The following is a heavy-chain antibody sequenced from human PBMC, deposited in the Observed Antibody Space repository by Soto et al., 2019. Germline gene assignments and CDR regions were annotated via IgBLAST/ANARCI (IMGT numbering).Heavy chain of an antibody. V-gene: IGHV1-69*01. CDR1: GGTFSSYA. D-gene: IGHD2-15*01. CDR3: AREGIGSGHMYYFDY. CDR2: IIPIFGTA. Sequence: QVQLVQSGAEVKKPGSSVKVSCKASGGTFSSYAISWVRQAPGQGLEWMGGIIPIFGTANYAQKFQGRVTITADESTSAADMELSSLRSEDTAVYYCAREGIGSGHMYYFDYWGQGTLVTVSS. J-gene: IGHJ4*02.